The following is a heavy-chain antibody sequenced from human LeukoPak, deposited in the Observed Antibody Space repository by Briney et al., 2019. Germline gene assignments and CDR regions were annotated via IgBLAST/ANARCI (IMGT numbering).Heavy chain of an antibody. V-gene: IGHV4-59*01. Sequence: SETLSLTCTVSGGSISSYYWSWIRQPPGKGLEWIGYIYYSGSTNYNPSLKSRVTISVDTSKNQFSLKLSSVTAADTAVYYCARSVSGSYGAFDIWGQGTPVTVSS. CDR3: ARSVSGSYGAFDI. CDR2: IYYSGST. J-gene: IGHJ3*02. CDR1: GGSISSYY. D-gene: IGHD1-26*01.